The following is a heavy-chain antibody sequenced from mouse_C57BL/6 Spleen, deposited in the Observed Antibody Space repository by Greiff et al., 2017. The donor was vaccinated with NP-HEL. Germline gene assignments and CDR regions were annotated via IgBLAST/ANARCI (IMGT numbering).Heavy chain of an antibody. J-gene: IGHJ4*01. CDR1: GYTFTSYW. CDR2: IHPNSGST. D-gene: IGHD2-2*01. V-gene: IGHV1-64*01. CDR3: AAGYDEDAMDY. Sequence: QVHVKQPGAELVKPGASVKLSCKASGYTFTSYWMHWVKQRPGQGLEWIGMIHPNSGSTNYNEKFKSKATLTVDKSSSTAYMQLSSLTSEDSAVYYCAAGYDEDAMDYWGQGTSVTVSS.